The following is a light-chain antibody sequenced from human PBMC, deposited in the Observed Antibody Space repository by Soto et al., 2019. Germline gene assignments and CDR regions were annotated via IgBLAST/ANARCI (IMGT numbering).Light chain of an antibody. Sequence: DIQMTQSPSTLSASVGDRVTITCRASQRIFNWLAWYQQKPGKAPKLLIQKASNLETGVPSRFSGSGSGTDFTLSISSLQPDDSATYYCQQYISFYPTFGQGTK. CDR2: KAS. CDR3: QQYISFYPT. V-gene: IGKV1-5*03. J-gene: IGKJ2*01. CDR1: QRIFNW.